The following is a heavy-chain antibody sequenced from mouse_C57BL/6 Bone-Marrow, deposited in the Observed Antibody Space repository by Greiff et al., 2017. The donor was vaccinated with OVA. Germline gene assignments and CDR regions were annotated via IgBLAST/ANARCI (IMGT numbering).Heavy chain of an antibody. Sequence: EVKLMESGGGLVQPGGSLKLSCAASGFTFSDYYMYWVRQTPEKRLEWVAYISNGGGSTYYPDTVKGRVTIARDNAKNNLYLQMSRLKSEDTAMYYCARDYYGSSYWYFDVWGTGTTVTVSS. J-gene: IGHJ1*03. CDR1: GFTFSDYY. D-gene: IGHD1-1*01. V-gene: IGHV5-12*01. CDR2: ISNGGGST. CDR3: ARDYYGSSYWYFDV.